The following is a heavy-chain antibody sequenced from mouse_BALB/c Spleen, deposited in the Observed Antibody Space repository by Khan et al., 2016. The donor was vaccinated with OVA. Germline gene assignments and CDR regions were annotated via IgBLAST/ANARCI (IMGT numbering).Heavy chain of an antibody. V-gene: IGHV3-2*02. Sequence: EVQLVESGPGLVKPSQSLSLTCTVTGYSITSGYGWNWIRQFPGNILEWMGYISYSGSTNYNPSLKSRITITRDTSKNQSFLQLNSVTTEDTSTYYCARTARLKYWGQGTTLTVSS. D-gene: IGHD1-2*01. CDR3: ARTARLKY. CDR2: ISYSGST. CDR1: GYSITSGYG. J-gene: IGHJ2*01.